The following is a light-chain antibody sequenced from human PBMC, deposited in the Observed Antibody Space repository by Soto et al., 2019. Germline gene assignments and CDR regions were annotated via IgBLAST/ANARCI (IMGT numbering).Light chain of an antibody. CDR3: SSYPTRTTLI. CDR2: DVS. V-gene: IGLV2-14*03. CDR1: SSDVGASNR. Sequence: QSALTQPASVSGSPGQSITMSCTGTSSDVGASNRVSWYQQHPGKAPKLMIYDVSNRPSGVSNRFSGSKSGNSASLTISGLQAEDEADYYCSSYPTRTTLIFGGGTKVTVL. J-gene: IGLJ2*01.